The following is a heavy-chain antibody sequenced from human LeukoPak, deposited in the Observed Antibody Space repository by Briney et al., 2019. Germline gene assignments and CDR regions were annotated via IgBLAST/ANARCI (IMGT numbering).Heavy chain of an antibody. Sequence: SETLSLTCTVSGGSISSSSYYWGWIRQPPGKGLEWIGSIYYSGSTYYNPSLKSRVTISVDTSKNQFSLKLSSVTAADTAVYYCARVRKNRLVVPAAIHFDYWGQGTLVTVSS. J-gene: IGHJ4*02. D-gene: IGHD2-2*01. CDR2: IYYSGST. CDR3: ARVRKNRLVVPAAIHFDY. CDR1: GGSISSSSYY. V-gene: IGHV4-39*07.